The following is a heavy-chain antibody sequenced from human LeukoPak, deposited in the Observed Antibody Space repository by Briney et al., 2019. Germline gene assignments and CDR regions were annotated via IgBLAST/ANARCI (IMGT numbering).Heavy chain of an antibody. CDR1: GFTLSDYY. V-gene: IGHV3-11*04. J-gene: IGHJ4*02. CDR2: IGPSGSTM. Sequence: GGSLRLSCAAPGFTLSDYYMSWIRQAPGKGLEWVSYIGPSGSTMYYADSVKGRFTISRDNAKNSLYLQMNSLRAEDTAVYYCAKGGEEYQLLYPFDYWGQGTLVTVSS. CDR3: AKGGEEYQLLYPFDY. D-gene: IGHD2-2*02.